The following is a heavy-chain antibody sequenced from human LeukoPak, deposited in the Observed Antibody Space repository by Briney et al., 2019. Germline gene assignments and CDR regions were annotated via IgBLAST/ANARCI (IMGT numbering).Heavy chain of an antibody. CDR1: GGTFSSYA. Sequence: ASVKVSCKASGGTFSSYAISWVRQAPGQGLEWMGWISAYNGNTNYAQKLQGRVTMTTDTSTSTAYMELRSLRSDDAAVYYCAIYGPAFDYWGQGTLVTVSS. J-gene: IGHJ4*02. CDR3: AIYGPAFDY. V-gene: IGHV1-18*01. CDR2: ISAYNGNT. D-gene: IGHD4-17*01.